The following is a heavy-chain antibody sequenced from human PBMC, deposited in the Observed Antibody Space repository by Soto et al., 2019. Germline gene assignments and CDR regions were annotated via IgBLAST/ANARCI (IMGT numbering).Heavy chain of an antibody. CDR1: GGSISSYY. V-gene: IGHV4-59*08. Sequence: SETLSLTCTVSGGSISSYYWSWIRQPPGKGLEWIGYIYYSGSTNYNPSLKSRVTISVDTSKNQFSLKLSSVTAADTAVYYCARLLPTVTTYYYYMDVWGKGTTVTVS. J-gene: IGHJ6*03. CDR2: IYYSGST. CDR3: ARLLPTVTTYYYYMDV. D-gene: IGHD4-4*01.